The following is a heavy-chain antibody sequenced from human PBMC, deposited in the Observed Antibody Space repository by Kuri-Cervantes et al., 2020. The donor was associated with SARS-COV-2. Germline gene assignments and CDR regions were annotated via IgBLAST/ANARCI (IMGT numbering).Heavy chain of an antibody. D-gene: IGHD5-18*01. CDR2: ISWNSGSI. J-gene: IGHJ4*02. CDR1: GFTFDDYA. Sequence: SLKISCAASGFTFDDYAMHWVRQAPGKGLEWVSGISWNSGSIGYADSVKGRFTISRDNAKNSLYLQMNSLRAEDTAVYYCARSSDTAMERELDYWGQGTLVTVSS. V-gene: IGHV3-9*01. CDR3: ARSSDTAMERELDY.